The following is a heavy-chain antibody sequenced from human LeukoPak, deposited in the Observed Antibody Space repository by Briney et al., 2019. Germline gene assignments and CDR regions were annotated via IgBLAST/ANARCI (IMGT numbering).Heavy chain of an antibody. V-gene: IGHV1-18*01. CDR3: ARENDWDAFDI. Sequence: ASVKVSCKASGYTFTHYAMHWVRQAPGQGLEWMGWISAYNGNTNYAQKLQGRVTMTTDTSTSTAYMELRSLRSDDTAVYYCARENDWDAFDIWGQGTMVTVSS. CDR1: GYTFTHYA. D-gene: IGHD1-1*01. CDR2: ISAYNGNT. J-gene: IGHJ3*02.